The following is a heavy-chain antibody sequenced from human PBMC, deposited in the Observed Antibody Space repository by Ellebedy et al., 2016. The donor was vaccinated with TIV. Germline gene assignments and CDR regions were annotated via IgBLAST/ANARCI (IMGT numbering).Heavy chain of an antibody. J-gene: IGHJ4*02. D-gene: IGHD1-26*01. CDR1: GFTLSSYW. V-gene: IGHV3-74*01. CDR3: VLGSRSPHFFDS. CDR2: INSDGSTS. Sequence: PGGSLRLSCAASGFTLSSYWVHWVRQAPGKGLMWVSRINSDGSTSTYADSVMGRFTISSDNAKNTLYLQMNSLGAEDTAVYYCVLGSRSPHFFDSWGPGTLVTVSS.